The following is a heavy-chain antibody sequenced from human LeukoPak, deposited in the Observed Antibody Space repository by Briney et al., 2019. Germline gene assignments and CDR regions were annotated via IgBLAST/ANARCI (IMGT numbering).Heavy chain of an antibody. Sequence: SQTLSLTCAVSGGSISSGGYSWSWIRQPPGKGLEWIGYIYHSGSTYYNPSLKSRVTISVDRSKNQFSLKLSSVTAADTAVYYCARVGSMAAAGTDNDAFDIWGQGTMVTVSS. D-gene: IGHD6-13*01. J-gene: IGHJ3*02. CDR1: GGSISSGGYS. CDR3: ARVGSMAAAGTDNDAFDI. CDR2: IYHSGST. V-gene: IGHV4-30-2*01.